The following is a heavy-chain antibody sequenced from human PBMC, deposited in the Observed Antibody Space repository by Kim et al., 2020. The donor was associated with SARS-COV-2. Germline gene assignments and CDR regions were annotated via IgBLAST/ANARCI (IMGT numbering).Heavy chain of an antibody. V-gene: IGHV3-30*04. Sequence: GGSLRLSCAASGFTFSSYAMHWVRQAPGTGLEWVAVISYDGSNKYYADSVKGRFTISRDNSKNTLYLQMNSLRAEDTAVYYCAREVVLLWFGEEGYFDYWGQGTLVTVSS. D-gene: IGHD3-10*01. CDR1: GFTFSSYA. CDR2: ISYDGSNK. J-gene: IGHJ4*02. CDR3: AREVVLLWFGEEGYFDY.